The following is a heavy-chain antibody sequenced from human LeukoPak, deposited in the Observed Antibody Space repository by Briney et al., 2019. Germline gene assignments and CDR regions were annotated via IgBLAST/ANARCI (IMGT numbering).Heavy chain of an antibody. CDR1: GFTFSSYN. Sequence: GGSLRLSCAASGFTFSSYNMNWVRQAPGKGLEWVSSISTSSSYIYYADSVKGRFTISRDNAKNSLYLQMNSLRAEDTAVYYCARWGSYRYTEQWGQGTLVTVSS. J-gene: IGHJ4*02. V-gene: IGHV3-21*01. CDR3: ARWGSYRYTEQ. CDR2: ISTSSSYI. D-gene: IGHD3-16*02.